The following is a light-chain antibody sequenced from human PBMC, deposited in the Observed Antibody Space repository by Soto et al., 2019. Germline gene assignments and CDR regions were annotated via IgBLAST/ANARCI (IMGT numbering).Light chain of an antibody. V-gene: IGKV3-11*01. CDR2: DAS. Sequence: EIVLTQPPAPLFLSQGESATLSSRASQSVRSYFAWSQQKPGQAPRLLIYDASNRATGIPPRFSGSGSGIAFTLTSRSLEPHDVAVYYCHQRSDWPLTFGQGTKVEIK. CDR1: QSVRSY. CDR3: HQRSDWPLT. J-gene: IGKJ4*01.